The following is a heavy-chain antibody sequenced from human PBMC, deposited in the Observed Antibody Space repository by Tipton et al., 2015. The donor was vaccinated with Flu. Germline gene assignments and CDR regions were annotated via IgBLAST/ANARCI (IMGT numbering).Heavy chain of an antibody. V-gene: IGHV4-39*07. J-gene: IGHJ4*02. D-gene: IGHD2-2*01. CDR2: LYYSGST. CDR3: PRGRGYCVTTTCLLPFDF. Sequence: TLSLTCTVSDDSISSGRYYWGWIRQPPGKGLEWIANLYYSGSTYYNPSLKSRVTISMNTSKSAFFLRLTSVTAGDTAVYYCPRGRGYCVTTTCLLPFDFWGQGTLVSVSS. CDR1: DDSISSGRYY.